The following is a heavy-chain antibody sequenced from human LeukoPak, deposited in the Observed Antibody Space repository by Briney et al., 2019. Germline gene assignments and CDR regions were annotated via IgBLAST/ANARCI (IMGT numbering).Heavy chain of an antibody. D-gene: IGHD3-3*01. J-gene: IGHJ4*02. Sequence: SETLSLTCTVSGGSISSYYWSGIRQPPGKGLEWIGYIYYSGSTNYNPSLKSRVTISVDTSKNQFSLKLSSVTAADTAVYYCARGGFGVPFDYWGQGTLVTVSS. CDR1: GGSISSYY. CDR2: IYYSGST. V-gene: IGHV4-59*01. CDR3: ARGGFGVPFDY.